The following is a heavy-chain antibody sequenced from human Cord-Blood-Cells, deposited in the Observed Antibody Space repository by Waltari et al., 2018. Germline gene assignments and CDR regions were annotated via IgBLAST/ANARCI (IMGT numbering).Heavy chain of an antibody. D-gene: IGHD7-27*01. CDR3: ARELTGGGSGY. Sequence: EVQLVESGGGLVQPGGSLRLSCAASGFIFSRYWLSWARQAPGKGLEWVANIKQDGSEKYYVDSVKGRFTISRDNAKNSLYLQMNSLRAEDTAVYYCARELTGGGSGYWGQGTLVTVSS. CDR2: IKQDGSEK. CDR1: GFIFSRYW. J-gene: IGHJ4*02. V-gene: IGHV3-7*01.